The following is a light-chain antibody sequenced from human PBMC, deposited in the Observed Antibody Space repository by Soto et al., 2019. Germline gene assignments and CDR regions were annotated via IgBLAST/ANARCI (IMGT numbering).Light chain of an antibody. CDR2: VYSDGSH. Sequence: QSVLTQSPSASASLGDSVKLTCTLNSGHSGLATTWHQQQPGKGPRYLMKVYSDGSHNKGGGIPDRFSGSSSGAERYLTISSLQTEDEADYYGQTRTTFGTGTKLTVL. CDR3: QTRTT. V-gene: IGLV4-69*01. CDR1: SGHSGLA. J-gene: IGLJ1*01.